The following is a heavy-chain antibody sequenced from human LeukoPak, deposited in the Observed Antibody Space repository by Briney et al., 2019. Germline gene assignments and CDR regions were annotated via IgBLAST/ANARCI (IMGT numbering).Heavy chain of an antibody. V-gene: IGHV3-23*01. CDR2: ISGSGGST. Sequence: GGSLRLSCAASGFTFSSYAMSWVRQAPGKGLEWVSAISGSGGSTYYADSVKGRFTISRDNSKNTLYLQMNSLRAEDTAVYYCAKSPLAYCGGDCSYYRGQGTLVTVSS. J-gene: IGHJ4*02. CDR1: GFTFSSYA. D-gene: IGHD2-21*02. CDR3: AKSPLAYCGGDCSYY.